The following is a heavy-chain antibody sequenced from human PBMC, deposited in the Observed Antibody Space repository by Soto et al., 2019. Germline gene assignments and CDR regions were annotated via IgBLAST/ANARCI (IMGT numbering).Heavy chain of an antibody. CDR1: GFTFSTYD. V-gene: IGHV3-13*04. CDR3: AKLSSMTTVMYFDY. Sequence: GGSLRLSCAASGFTFSTYDMHWVRQATGKGPEWVSAIGSAGDTYYPDSVKGRFTISRDNSKNTLYLQMNSLRAEDTAVYYCAKLSSMTTVMYFDYWGQGTLVTVSS. J-gene: IGHJ4*02. D-gene: IGHD4-17*01. CDR2: IGSAGDT.